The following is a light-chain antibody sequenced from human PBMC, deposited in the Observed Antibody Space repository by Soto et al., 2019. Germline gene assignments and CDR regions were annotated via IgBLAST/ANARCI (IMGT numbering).Light chain of an antibody. CDR3: QQYDNLPLT. V-gene: IGKV1-33*01. Sequence: DIQMTQSPSSLSASVGDIVTITCQASQDISDYVKWYQQKPGKPPKVLIYDASNVEAGVPSRFSGSGSGTDFTFTSNSMQPEDIATYYCQQYDNLPLTFGGGTKVDNK. CDR2: DAS. CDR1: QDISDY. J-gene: IGKJ4*01.